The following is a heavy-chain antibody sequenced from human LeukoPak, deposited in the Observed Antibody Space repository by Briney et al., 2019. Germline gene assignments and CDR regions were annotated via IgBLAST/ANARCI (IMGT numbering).Heavy chain of an antibody. CDR1: GGSISSSSYY. CDR3: ARGYCGGDCYSQFDY. J-gene: IGHJ4*02. V-gene: IGHV4-39*07. Sequence: SETLSLTCTVSGGSISSSSYYWGWIRQPPGKGLEWIGRIYYSGSTYYNPSPKSRVTISVDTSKNQFSLKLSSVTAADTAVYYCARGYCGGDCYSQFDYWGQGTLVTVSS. CDR2: IYYSGST. D-gene: IGHD2-21*02.